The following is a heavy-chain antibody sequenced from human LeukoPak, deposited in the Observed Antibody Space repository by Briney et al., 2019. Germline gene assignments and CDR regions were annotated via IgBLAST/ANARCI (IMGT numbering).Heavy chain of an antibody. Sequence: PSEILSLTCTVSGGSVSSDSYYWSWIRQPPGKGLEWIGYISYSGSTDYNPSLKSRVTISVDTSKNQFSLKLSSVTAADTALYYCARQSSRWYVFDVWGQGTLVTVSS. CDR2: ISYSGST. D-gene: IGHD6-13*01. CDR1: GGSVSSDSYY. CDR3: ARQSSRWYVFDV. J-gene: IGHJ4*02. V-gene: IGHV4-61*01.